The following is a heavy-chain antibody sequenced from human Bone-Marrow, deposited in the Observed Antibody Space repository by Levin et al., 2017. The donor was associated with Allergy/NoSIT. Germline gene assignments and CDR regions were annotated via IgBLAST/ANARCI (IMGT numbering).Heavy chain of an antibody. CDR1: GGTFSSYA. Sequence: KISCKASGGTFSSYAISWVRQAPGQGLEWMGGIIPIFGTANYAQKFQGRVTITADKSTSTAYMELSSLRSEDTAVYYCARGAPTVTTTIFDYWGQGTLVTVSS. J-gene: IGHJ4*02. CDR3: ARGAPTVTTTIFDY. D-gene: IGHD4-17*01. CDR2: IIPIFGTA. V-gene: IGHV1-69*06.